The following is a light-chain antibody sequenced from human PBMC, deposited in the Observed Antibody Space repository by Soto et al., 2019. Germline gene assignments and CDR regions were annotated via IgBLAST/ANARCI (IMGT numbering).Light chain of an antibody. CDR1: SGDVGNYHY. Sequence: QSALTQPASVSGSPGQSITISCTGTSGDVGNYHYVSWYQQHPGKVPKLMIYDVDNRPSAVSNRFSGSKSGNTASLTISGFQAEDEADYYCSSYTSSGTLVFGGATKLTVL. CDR2: DVD. J-gene: IGLJ2*01. V-gene: IGLV2-14*01. CDR3: SSYTSSGTLV.